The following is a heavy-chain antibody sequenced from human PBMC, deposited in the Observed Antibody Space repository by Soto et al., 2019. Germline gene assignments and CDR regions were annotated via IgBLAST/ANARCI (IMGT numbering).Heavy chain of an antibody. CDR3: AKVGHSSGWDPEMYWFDS. CDR2: ISGSGGST. V-gene: IGHV3-23*01. CDR1: GFTFSSYA. J-gene: IGHJ5*01. Sequence: EVQLLESGGGLVQPGGSLRLSCAASGFTFSSYAMSWVRQAPGKGLEWVSAISGSGGSTYYADSVKDRFTISRDNSKNTLYLKMNSLRAEDTAVYYCAKVGHSSGWDPEMYWFDSWGQGTLVTVSS. D-gene: IGHD6-19*01.